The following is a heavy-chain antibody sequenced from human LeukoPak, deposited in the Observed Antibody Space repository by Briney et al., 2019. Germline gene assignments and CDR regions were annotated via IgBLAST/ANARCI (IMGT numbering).Heavy chain of an antibody. V-gene: IGHV3-48*04. CDR1: GFTFSSYS. D-gene: IGHD3-22*01. CDR2: ISSSSSTI. CDR3: QRGYDY. J-gene: IGHJ4*02. Sequence: GGSLRLSCAASGFTFSSYSMNWVRQAPGKGLEWVSYISSSSSTIYYADSVKGRFTISRDDTKNSLYLQMNSLRAEDTALYYCQRGYDYWGQGTLVTVSS.